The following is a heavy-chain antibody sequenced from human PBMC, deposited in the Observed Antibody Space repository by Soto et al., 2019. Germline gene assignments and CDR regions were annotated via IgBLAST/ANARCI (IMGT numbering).Heavy chain of an antibody. CDR1: GFTLSDHY. J-gene: IGHJ4*02. CDR2: TRNKANSYTT. V-gene: IGHV3-72*01. D-gene: IGHD6-19*01. CDR3: ARGSYSSGWYQDY. Sequence: GGSLRLSCAASGFTLSDHYMDWVRQAPGKGLEWVGRTRNKANSYTTEYAASVKGRFTISRDDSKNSLYLQMNSLKTEGTAVYYCARGSYSSGWYQDYWGQGTLVTVSS.